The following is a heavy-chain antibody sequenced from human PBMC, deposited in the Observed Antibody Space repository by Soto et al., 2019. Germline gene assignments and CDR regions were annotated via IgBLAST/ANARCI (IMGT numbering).Heavy chain of an antibody. D-gene: IGHD2-15*01. Sequence: PETLSLTCTVSGGSIISGYWSWIRQPPGKGLEWIGYISHSGNTNYNPSVKSRVTLSVDTPKNQFSLRLSSVTTADTAVYYCAGLRGYAGSPIDYWGQGTLVTVSS. J-gene: IGHJ4*02. CDR2: ISHSGNT. CDR3: AGLRGYAGSPIDY. V-gene: IGHV4-59*01. CDR1: GGSIISGY.